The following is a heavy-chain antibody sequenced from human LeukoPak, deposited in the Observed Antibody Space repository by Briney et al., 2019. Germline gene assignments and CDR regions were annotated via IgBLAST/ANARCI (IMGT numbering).Heavy chain of an antibody. J-gene: IGHJ4*02. Sequence: GASVKVSCKASGSTFTGYYIHWVRQAPGQGLEWMGWINPNSGGTNYAQKFQGRVTMTRGTSINTAYVEVSGLRSDDTAVYYCAINLGSITGTKTWGQGTLVTVSS. D-gene: IGHD1-7*01. CDR2: INPNSGGT. CDR3: AINLGSITGTKT. V-gene: IGHV1-2*02. CDR1: GSTFTGYY.